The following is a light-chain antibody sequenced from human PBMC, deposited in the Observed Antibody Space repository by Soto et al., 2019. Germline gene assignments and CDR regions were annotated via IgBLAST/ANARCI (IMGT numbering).Light chain of an antibody. V-gene: IGKV3-20*01. Sequence: ESGLRQSPGTLSLSPGERDTLSCRASQSVSRSYLAWYQQKPGQAPRLLIYGASSRATGIPDRFSGSGSGTDFTLTISRLEPEDFAVYYCQQYGSSPLFTFGPGTKVDIK. J-gene: IGKJ3*01. CDR1: QSVSRSY. CDR2: GAS. CDR3: QQYGSSPLFT.